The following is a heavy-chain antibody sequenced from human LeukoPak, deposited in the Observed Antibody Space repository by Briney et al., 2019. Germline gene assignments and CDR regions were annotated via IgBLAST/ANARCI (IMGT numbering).Heavy chain of an antibody. V-gene: IGHV3-23*01. CDR3: AKGPRTVRFGDRHKGIFDY. J-gene: IGHJ4*02. Sequence: GGALRLSCAASGVTFSHDGVNGGRQAPGEGVGWVSVITGGVVSTYYADSVKGRFTICRDNSKNTLYLQMNRLRAEDTAVYYCAKGPRTVRFGDRHKGIFDYWGQGTLVTVSS. CDR1: GVTFSHDG. D-gene: IGHD3-10*01. CDR2: ITGGVVST.